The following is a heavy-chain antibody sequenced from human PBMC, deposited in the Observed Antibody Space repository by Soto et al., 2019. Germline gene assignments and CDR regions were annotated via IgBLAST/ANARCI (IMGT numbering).Heavy chain of an antibody. Sequence: QVQLQESGPGLVKPSETLSLTCTVSGGSISSYYWSWIRQPPGKGLEWIGYIYYSGSTNYNPSLKSLITISVDTSKNQFSLKLSSVTAADTAVYYCAREWVLYDSSRETPRGWFDPWGQGTLVTVSS. CDR2: IYYSGST. J-gene: IGHJ5*02. D-gene: IGHD3-22*01. CDR3: AREWVLYDSSRETPRGWFDP. CDR1: GGSISSYY. V-gene: IGHV4-59*01.